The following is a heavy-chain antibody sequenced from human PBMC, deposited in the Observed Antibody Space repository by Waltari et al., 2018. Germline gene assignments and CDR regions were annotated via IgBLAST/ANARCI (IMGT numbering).Heavy chain of an antibody. D-gene: IGHD4-17*01. CDR3: ARMKRTTVTTSLAWFDP. V-gene: IGHV4-59*11. Sequence: QVQLQESGTGLVKPSETLSLTCTVSGGSISSHYWSWIRQPPGKGLEWIGYIYYSGSTNYNPSLKSRVTISVDTSKNQFSLKLSSVTAADTAVYYCARMKRTTVTTSLAWFDPWGQGTLVTVSS. CDR1: GGSISSHY. CDR2: IYYSGST. J-gene: IGHJ5*02.